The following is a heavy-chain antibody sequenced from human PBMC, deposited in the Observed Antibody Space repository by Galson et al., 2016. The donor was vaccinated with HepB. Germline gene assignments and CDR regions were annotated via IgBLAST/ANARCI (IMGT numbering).Heavy chain of an antibody. Sequence: EWMGGIIPISVTTKYAQKFQGRVTISADESTTTAYMELSSLRSEDTAVYYCARVGGYVWGSYRSPRAFDVWGQGTMVTVSS. J-gene: IGHJ3*01. CDR3: ARVGGYVWGSYRSPRAFDV. D-gene: IGHD3-16*02. V-gene: IGHV1-69*01. CDR2: IIPISVTT.